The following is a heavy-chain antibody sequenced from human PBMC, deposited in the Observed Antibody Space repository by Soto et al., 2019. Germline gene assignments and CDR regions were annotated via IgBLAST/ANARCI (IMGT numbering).Heavy chain of an antibody. Sequence: SETLSLTCTVSGGSISSGDYFWSWLRQPPGKGLEWIGYITYSGSSYYNPSLKSRVTMSVDTSKNQFSLKLSSVTAADTAVYYCASPTNYGVDARGQGTTVTVSS. D-gene: IGHD2-8*01. CDR3: ASPTNYGVDA. V-gene: IGHV4-30-4*01. J-gene: IGHJ6*02. CDR1: GGSISSGDYF. CDR2: ITYSGSS.